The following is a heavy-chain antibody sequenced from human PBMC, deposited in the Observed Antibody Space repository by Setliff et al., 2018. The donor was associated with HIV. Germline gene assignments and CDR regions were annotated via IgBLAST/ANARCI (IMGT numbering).Heavy chain of an antibody. J-gene: IGHJ4*02. Sequence: PGGSLRLSCAPSGFRFSDYTMTWVRQAPGKGLECVSGISGSGETTEYAASAQGRFTVSRDDSKNIAYLQMHILESEDTAVYFCARVAILGHLWFGESVSDYWGQGTLVTVSS. D-gene: IGHD3-10*01. CDR1: GFRFSDYT. CDR2: ISGSGETT. CDR3: ARVAILGHLWFGESVSDY. V-gene: IGHV3-49*04.